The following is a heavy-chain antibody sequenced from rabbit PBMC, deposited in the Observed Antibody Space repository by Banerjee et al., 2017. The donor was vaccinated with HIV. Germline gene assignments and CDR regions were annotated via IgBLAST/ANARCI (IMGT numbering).Heavy chain of an antibody. CDR2: IDTGKGST. CDR1: GFDFSGYH. J-gene: IGHJ6*01. D-gene: IGHD6-1*01. CDR3: ARALYAGYAGYGYAPYYYGMDL. V-gene: IGHV1S7*01. Sequence: QLKETGGGLVQPGGSLTLSCKASGFDFSGYHMSWVRQAPGKGLEWIGIIDTGKGSTDYASWVNGRFTISSDNAQNTVDLQMNSLTAADTATYFCARALYAGYAGYGYAPYYYGMDLWGQGTLVTVS.